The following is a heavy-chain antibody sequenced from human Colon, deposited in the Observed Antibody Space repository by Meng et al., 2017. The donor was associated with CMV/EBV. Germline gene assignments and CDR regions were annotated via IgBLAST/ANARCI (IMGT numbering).Heavy chain of an antibody. D-gene: IGHD1-7*01. CDR1: GYSSTDYY. J-gene: IGHJ4*02. V-gene: IGHV1-2*02. CDR3: ARGPPSNWNFHLDN. Sequence: KSSGYSSTDYYFHWVRQAPGQGLEWMGWINPNNGGTNYAQKFQVRVTMTTDTSISTAFLDVTSLRSDDTAVYYCARGPPSNWNFHLDNWGQGTLVTVSS. CDR2: INPNNGGT.